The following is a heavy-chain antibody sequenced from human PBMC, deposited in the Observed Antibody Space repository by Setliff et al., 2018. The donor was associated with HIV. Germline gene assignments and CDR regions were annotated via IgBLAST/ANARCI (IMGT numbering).Heavy chain of an antibody. Sequence: PSETLSLTCSVSGDSFSTSSYFWSWVRQPAGKGLEWIGRLYVSGDTNYNPSLKSRVTMSLDTSKKHFSLNLKSVTAADTAVYYCALTGHRLLRGYMDVWGKGTTVTVTS. CDR2: LYVSGDT. CDR3: ALTGHRLLRGYMDV. CDR1: GDSFSTSSYF. D-gene: IGHD2-15*01. V-gene: IGHV4-61*02. J-gene: IGHJ6*03.